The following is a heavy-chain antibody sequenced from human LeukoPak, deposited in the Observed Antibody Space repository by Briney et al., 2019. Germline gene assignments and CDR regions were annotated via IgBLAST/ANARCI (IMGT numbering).Heavy chain of an antibody. CDR2: ISGSDGST. Sequence: PGGSLRLSCAVSGFTFSSYAMSWVRRAPGTGLEWVSSISGSDGSTSHADSVKGRFTISRDNSKNTLYLQMNSLRVEDTAVYYCARRVGHTFDYWGQGALVTVSS. CDR3: ARRVGHTFDY. J-gene: IGHJ4*02. D-gene: IGHD1-26*01. CDR1: GFTFSSYA. V-gene: IGHV3-23*01.